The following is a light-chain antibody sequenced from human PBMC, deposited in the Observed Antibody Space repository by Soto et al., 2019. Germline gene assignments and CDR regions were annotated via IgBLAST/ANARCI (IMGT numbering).Light chain of an antibody. CDR1: QSVSSSY. CDR2: DAS. J-gene: IGKJ4*01. Sequence: EIVLTQSPGTLSLSPGERATLSCRASQSVSSSYLAWYQQRPGQAPRLLIYDASTRATGIPARFSGSGSGTDFTLTISGLQSEDFAVYYCQQSNNWPPLTFGGGTKVDIK. CDR3: QQSNNWPPLT. V-gene: IGKV3-15*01.